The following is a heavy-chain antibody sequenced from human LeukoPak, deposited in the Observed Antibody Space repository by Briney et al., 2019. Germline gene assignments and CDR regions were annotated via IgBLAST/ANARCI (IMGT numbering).Heavy chain of an antibody. D-gene: IGHD3-10*01. J-gene: IGHJ4*02. V-gene: IGHV3-30*02. CDR2: IRYDGSNK. CDR1: GFTFSSYG. Sequence: GGSLRLSCAASGFTFSSYGMHWVRQAPGKGLEWAAFIRYDGSNKYYADSVKGRFTISRDNSKNTLYLQMNSLRAEDTAVYYCAKDLGRFGELIDYWGQGTLVTVSS. CDR3: AKDLGRFGELIDY.